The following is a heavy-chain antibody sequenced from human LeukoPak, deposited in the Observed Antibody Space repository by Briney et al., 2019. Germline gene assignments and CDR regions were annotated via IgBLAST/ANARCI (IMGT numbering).Heavy chain of an antibody. CDR3: ARGGSKQWLVSLTGSYFDY. CDR1: GYTFTGYY. D-gene: IGHD6-19*01. CDR2: INPNSGGT. J-gene: IGHJ4*02. Sequence: GASVKVSCKASGYTFTGYYMHWVRQAPGQGLEWTGWINPNSGGTNYAQKFQGRVTMTRDTSISTAYMELSRLRSDDTAVYYCARGGSKQWLVSLTGSYFDYWGQGTLVTVSS. V-gene: IGHV1-2*02.